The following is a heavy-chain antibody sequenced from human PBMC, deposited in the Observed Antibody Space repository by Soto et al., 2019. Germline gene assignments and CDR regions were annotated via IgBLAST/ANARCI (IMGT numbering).Heavy chain of an antibody. CDR3: AIVYRSGIYYYYGMDV. V-gene: IGHV1-46*01. D-gene: IGHD6-19*01. J-gene: IGHJ6*02. Sequence: ASVKVSCKASGYTFTSYYMHWVRQAPGQGLEWMGIINPSGGSTSYAQKFQGRVTMTRDTSTSTVYMELSSLRSEDTAVYYCAIVYRSGIYYYYGMDVWGQGTTVTVSS. CDR2: INPSGGST. CDR1: GYTFTSYY.